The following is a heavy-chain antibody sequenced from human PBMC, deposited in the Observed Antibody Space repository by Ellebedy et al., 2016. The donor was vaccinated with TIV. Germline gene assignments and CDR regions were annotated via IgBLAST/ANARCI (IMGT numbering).Heavy chain of an antibody. CDR1: GGSMTICGYY. D-gene: IGHD4-17*01. Sequence: MPSETLSLSCTVSGGSMTICGYYWNWNRQHPGQGLEWIWYIYHSVGTFYNPSLTSRIPMPVDTSKHQFYLKLTSVTAADTAFYYCAGGYGDTWGPGTLVTVAA. V-gene: IGHV4-31*02. CDR2: IYHSVGT. J-gene: IGHJ4*02. CDR3: AGGYGDT.